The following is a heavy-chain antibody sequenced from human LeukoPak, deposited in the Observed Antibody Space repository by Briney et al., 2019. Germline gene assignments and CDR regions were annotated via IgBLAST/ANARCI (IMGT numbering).Heavy chain of an antibody. Sequence: SETLSLTCTVSGGSISSYYWSWIRQPPGKGLEWTGYIYTSGSTNYNPSLKSRVTISVDTSKNQFSLKLSSVTAADTAVYYCARRQNGGYFDYWGQGTLVTVSS. J-gene: IGHJ4*02. CDR3: ARRQNGGYFDY. CDR2: IYTSGST. D-gene: IGHD3-16*01. CDR1: GGSISSYY. V-gene: IGHV4-4*09.